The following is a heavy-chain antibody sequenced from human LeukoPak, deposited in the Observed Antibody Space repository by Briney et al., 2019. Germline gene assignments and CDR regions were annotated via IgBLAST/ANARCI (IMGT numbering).Heavy chain of an antibody. CDR2: INGDGSIT. CDR1: RFPFSSCW. D-gene: IGHD3-22*01. J-gene: IGHJ4*02. CDR3: SRGLVGYYHDSSTYPDS. V-gene: IGHV3-74*01. Sequence: GGSLRLSCAASRFPFSSCWMHWVRQAPGKGLVWVSRINGDGSITTYADSVKGRFTISRDNAKNMLYLQLDSLTAEDTAVYYCSRGLVGYYHDSSTYPDSWGQGTLVTVSS.